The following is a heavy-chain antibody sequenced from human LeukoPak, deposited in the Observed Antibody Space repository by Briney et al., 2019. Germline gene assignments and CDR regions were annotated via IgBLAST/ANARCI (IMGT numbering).Heavy chain of an antibody. V-gene: IGHV3-20*04. CDR3: ARDWRSGYSIDN. CDR1: GFAFDDYG. D-gene: IGHD5-12*01. Sequence: GGSLRLSRAASGFAFDDYGMSWVRLAPGRGLEWVAGITWNSETTAYAETVKGRFTISRDNAKNSLYLQLNSLSAEDTALYYCARDWRSGYSIDNWGQGTLVTVS. CDR2: ITWNSETT. J-gene: IGHJ4*02.